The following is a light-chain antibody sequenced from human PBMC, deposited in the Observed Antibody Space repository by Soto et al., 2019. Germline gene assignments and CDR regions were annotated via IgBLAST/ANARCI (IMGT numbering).Light chain of an antibody. CDR3: QQYNNWPPN. J-gene: IGKJ5*01. V-gene: IGKV3-15*01. Sequence: EIVMTPSPATLSVSPGERATISCRASQSVSSNLAWYQQKPGQAPRLLIYGASTRATGIPARFSGSGSGTEFTLTISSLQSEDFAVYYCQQYNNWPPNFGQGTRLEIK. CDR1: QSVSSN. CDR2: GAS.